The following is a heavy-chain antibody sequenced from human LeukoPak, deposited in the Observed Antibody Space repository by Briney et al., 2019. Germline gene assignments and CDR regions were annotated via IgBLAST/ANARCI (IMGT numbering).Heavy chain of an antibody. CDR1: GYTFTSYG. D-gene: IGHD4-17*01. J-gene: IGHJ4*02. V-gene: IGHV1-2*06. CDR3: ARVMKATVRTSNFDY. Sequence: GASVKASCKASGYTFTSYGISWVRQAPGQGLEWMGRINPNSGDTFYAQKFQGRVTMTRDTSISTAYMELSRPRSDDTAVYYCARVMKATVRTSNFDYWGQGTLVTVSS. CDR2: INPNSGDT.